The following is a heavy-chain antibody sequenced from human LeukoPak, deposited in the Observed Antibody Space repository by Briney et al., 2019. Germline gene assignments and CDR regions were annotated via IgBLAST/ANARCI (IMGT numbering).Heavy chain of an antibody. CDR2: ISGSGGST. V-gene: IGHV3-23*01. Sequence: GGSLRLSCAASGFTFSSYAMSWVRQAPGKGLEWVSAISGSGGSTYYADSVKGRFTISRDNSKNTLYLQMNSLRAEDTAVYYCAKVHHLYYYDSSSKFYYFDYWGQGTLVTVSS. J-gene: IGHJ4*02. CDR1: GFTFSSYA. CDR3: AKVHHLYYYDSSSKFYYFDY. D-gene: IGHD3-22*01.